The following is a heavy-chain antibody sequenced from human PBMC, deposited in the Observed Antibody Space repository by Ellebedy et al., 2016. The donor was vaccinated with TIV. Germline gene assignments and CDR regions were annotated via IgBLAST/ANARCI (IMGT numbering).Heavy chain of an antibody. V-gene: IGHV3-23*01. CDR2: ISGNGGST. CDR3: AKGVGYIDY. Sequence: GGSLRLSCVASGFTFSSYAMSRVRQAPGKGLEWVSAISGNGGSTYYADSVKGRFTISRDNSKNTLYLQMNSLRAEDTAVYYCAKGVGYIDYWGQGTLVTVSS. CDR1: GFTFSSYA. J-gene: IGHJ4*02. D-gene: IGHD5-18*01.